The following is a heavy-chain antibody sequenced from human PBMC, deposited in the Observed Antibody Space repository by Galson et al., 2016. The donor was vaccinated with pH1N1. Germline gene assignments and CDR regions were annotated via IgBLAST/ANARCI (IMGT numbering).Heavy chain of an antibody. J-gene: IGHJ4*02. CDR1: GGSISSSSYY. CDR3: ARRQVGGTGTFDS. V-gene: IGHV4-39*01. Sequence: SETLSLTCTVSGGSISSSSYYWGWIRQPPGKGLEWIGSIYYSGSTYYTASLKSRVTIYVDTSKNQFSLKQNSVTAADTAVYYCARRQVGGTGTFDSWGQGTLVTVSS. CDR2: IYYSGST. D-gene: IGHD1-26*01.